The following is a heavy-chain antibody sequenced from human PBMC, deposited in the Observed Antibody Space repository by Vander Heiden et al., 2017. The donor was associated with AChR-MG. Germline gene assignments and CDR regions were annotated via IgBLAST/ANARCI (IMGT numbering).Heavy chain of an antibody. CDR3: ARAYYDILTGKYYYYYGMDV. J-gene: IGHJ6*02. CDR1: GGSVSSGSYY. V-gene: IGHV4-61*01. Sequence: QVQLQESGPGLVKPSETLSLTCTVSGGSVSSGSYYWSWIRQPPGKGLEWIGYIYYSGSTNYNPSLKSRVTISVDTFKNQFSLKLSSVTAADTAVYYCARAYYDILTGKYYYYYGMDVWGQGTTVTVSS. CDR2: IYYSGST. D-gene: IGHD3-9*01.